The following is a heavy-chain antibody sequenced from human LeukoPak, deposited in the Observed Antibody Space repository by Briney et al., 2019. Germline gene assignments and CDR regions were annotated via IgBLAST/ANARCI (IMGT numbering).Heavy chain of an antibody. CDR2: IYHSGST. CDR1: GGSFSGYY. J-gene: IGHJ5*02. Sequence: SETLSLTCAVYGGSFSGYYWSWIRQPPGKGLEWIGSIYHSGSTYYNPSLKSRVTISVDTSKNQFSLKLSSVTAADTAVYYCARHIVVVVAARKNNWFDPWGQGTLVTVSS. V-gene: IGHV4-34*01. CDR3: ARHIVVVVAARKNNWFDP. D-gene: IGHD2-15*01.